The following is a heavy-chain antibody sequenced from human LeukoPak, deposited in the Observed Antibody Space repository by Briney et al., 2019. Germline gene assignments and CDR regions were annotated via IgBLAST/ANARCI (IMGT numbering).Heavy chain of an antibody. CDR1: GGSISSYY. V-gene: IGHV4-59*08. D-gene: IGHD4/OR15-4a*01. CDR3: ARQNYGAAPLRY. Sequence: SETLSLTCSVSGGSISSYYWSWIRQPPGKGLEWIGYILYSGRTSYNPSLKSRVTISVDTSKNQFSLKLSSVTAADTAVYYCARQNYGAAPLRYWGQGTLVTVSS. J-gene: IGHJ4*02. CDR2: ILYSGRT.